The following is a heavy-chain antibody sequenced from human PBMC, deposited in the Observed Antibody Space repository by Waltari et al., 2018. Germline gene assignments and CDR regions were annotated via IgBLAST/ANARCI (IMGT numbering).Heavy chain of an antibody. V-gene: IGHV1-2*06. CDR1: GYTFTGYY. CDR3: AREKYVLRFLEWLTIDY. D-gene: IGHD3-3*01. Sequence: QVQLVQSGAEVKKPGASVKVSCKASGYTFTGYYMHWVRQAPGQGLEWMGRINPNSGGTNYAQKFQGRVTMTRDTSISTAYMELSRLRSDDTAVYYCAREKYVLRFLEWLTIDYWGQGTLVTVSS. CDR2: INPNSGGT. J-gene: IGHJ4*02.